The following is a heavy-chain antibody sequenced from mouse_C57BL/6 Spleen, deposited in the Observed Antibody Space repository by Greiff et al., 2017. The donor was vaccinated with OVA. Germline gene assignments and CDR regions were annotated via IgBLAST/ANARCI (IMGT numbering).Heavy chain of an antibody. D-gene: IGHD2-5*01. CDR1: GYTFTSYW. CDR3: ARDSNYGGDYFDY. J-gene: IGHJ2*01. V-gene: IGHV1-61*01. CDR2: IYPSDSET. Sequence: VKLQQPGAELVRPGSSVKLSCKASGYTFTSYWMDWVKQRPGQGLEWIGNIYPSDSETHYNQKFKDKATLTVDKSSSTAYMQLSSLTSEDSAVYYCARDSNYGGDYFDYWGQGTTLTVSS.